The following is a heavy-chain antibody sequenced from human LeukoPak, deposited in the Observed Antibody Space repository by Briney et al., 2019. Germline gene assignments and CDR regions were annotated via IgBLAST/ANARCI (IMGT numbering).Heavy chain of an antibody. Sequence: PGGSLRLSCAASGFTFSSYSMNWVRQAPGKGLEWVSYISSSSSTIYYADSVKGRFTISRDNAKNSLYLQMNSLRAEDTAVYYCGKRTLVRGAIWTWGQGTLVTVSS. CDR2: ISSSSSTI. CDR3: GKRTLVRGAIWT. V-gene: IGHV3-48*01. D-gene: IGHD3-10*01. CDR1: GFTFSSYS. J-gene: IGHJ5*02.